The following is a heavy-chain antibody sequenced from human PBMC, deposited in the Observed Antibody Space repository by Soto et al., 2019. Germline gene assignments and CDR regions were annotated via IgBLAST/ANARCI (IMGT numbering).Heavy chain of an antibody. CDR2: IIPIFGTA. Sequence: QVQLVQSGAEVKKPGSSVKVSCKASGGTFSSYAISWVRQAPGQGLEWMGGIIPIFGTANYAQKFQGRVTITADESTSTAYIELSSLRSEDTAVYYCAREMGYDSSGYYYYYYYYGMDVWGQGTTVTVSS. CDR1: GGTFSSYA. J-gene: IGHJ6*02. D-gene: IGHD3-22*01. CDR3: AREMGYDSSGYYYYYYYYGMDV. V-gene: IGHV1-69*01.